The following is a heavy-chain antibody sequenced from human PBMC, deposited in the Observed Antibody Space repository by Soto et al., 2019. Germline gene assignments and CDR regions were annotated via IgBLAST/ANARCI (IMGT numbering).Heavy chain of an antibody. CDR3: ARGGPTSSWFGP. Sequence: SQTLSLTCAISGDSVSSNSATWNWIRQSPSRGLEWLGRTYYKSKWFNDYAVSVKSRITINPDTSQNQFSLQLNSVTPEDTAVYYCARGGPTSSWFGPWGQGTLVTVSS. D-gene: IGHD6-6*01. V-gene: IGHV6-1*01. CDR2: TYYKSKWFN. J-gene: IGHJ5*02. CDR1: GDSVSSNSAT.